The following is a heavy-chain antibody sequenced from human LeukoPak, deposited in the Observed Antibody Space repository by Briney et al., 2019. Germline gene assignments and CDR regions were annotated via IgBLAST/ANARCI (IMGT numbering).Heavy chain of an antibody. J-gene: IGHJ3*02. Sequence: GGSLRLSCAASGFTFSSYWMSWVRQAPGKGLEWVANIKQDGSEKYYVDSVKGRFTISRDNAKNSLYLQMNSLRAEDTAVYYCARASCSSTSCSPDAFDIWGQGTMVTVSS. CDR2: IKQDGSEK. CDR1: GFTFSSYW. CDR3: ARASCSSTSCSPDAFDI. V-gene: IGHV3-7*01. D-gene: IGHD2-2*01.